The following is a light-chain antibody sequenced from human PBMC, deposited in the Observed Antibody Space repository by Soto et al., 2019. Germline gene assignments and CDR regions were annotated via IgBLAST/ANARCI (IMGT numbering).Light chain of an antibody. CDR2: GAS. CDR3: QQYGSSPSWT. V-gene: IGKV3-20*01. J-gene: IGKJ1*01. Sequence: EIVLTQSPGTLSLSPGERATLSCRASQSISSSYFAWYQQRPGQAPRLLIYGASSRATGIPDRFSGSGSGTDFTLTISRLEPEDFAVYYCQQYGSSPSWTFGQGTKLDIK. CDR1: QSISSSY.